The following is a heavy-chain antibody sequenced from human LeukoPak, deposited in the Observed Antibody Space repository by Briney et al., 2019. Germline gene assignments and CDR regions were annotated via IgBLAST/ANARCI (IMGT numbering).Heavy chain of an antibody. J-gene: IGHJ5*02. D-gene: IGHD3-22*01. Sequence: PSETLSLTRTVSGGSISSYYWSWIRQPPGKGLEWIGYIYYSGSTNYNPSLKSRVTISVDTSKNQFSLKLSSVTAADTAVYYCARGPHPNYYDSSGYLRFRIDPWGQGTLVTVSS. CDR3: ARGPHPNYYDSSGYLRFRIDP. CDR2: IYYSGST. CDR1: GGSISSYY. V-gene: IGHV4-59*01.